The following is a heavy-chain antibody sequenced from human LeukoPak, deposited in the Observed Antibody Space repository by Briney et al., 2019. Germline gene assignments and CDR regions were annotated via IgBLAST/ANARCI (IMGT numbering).Heavy chain of an antibody. J-gene: IGHJ4*02. V-gene: IGHV3-33*01. D-gene: IGHD5-18*01. CDR3: ARARDTAMDPFDY. Sequence: PGGSLRLSCAASGFTFSSYGMHWVRQAPGKGLEWVAVIWYDGSNKYYADSVKGRFTISRDNSKNTLYLQMNSLRAEDTAVYYCARARDTAMDPFDYWGQGTLVTVSS. CDR2: IWYDGSNK. CDR1: GFTFSSYG.